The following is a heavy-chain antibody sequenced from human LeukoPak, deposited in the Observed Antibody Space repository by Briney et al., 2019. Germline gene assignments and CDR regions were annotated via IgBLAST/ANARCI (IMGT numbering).Heavy chain of an antibody. CDR1: GFTFSSYA. J-gene: IGHJ3*02. CDR2: ISGSGGST. D-gene: IGHD3-22*01. CDR3: AKIYDSSGYYEDTFDI. Sequence: PGGSLRLSCAASGFTFSSYAMSWVRQAPGKGLEWVSAISGSGGSTYYADSVKGRFTISRDNSNNTLYLQMNSLRAEDTAVYYCAKIYDSSGYYEDTFDIWGQGTMVTVSS. V-gene: IGHV3-23*01.